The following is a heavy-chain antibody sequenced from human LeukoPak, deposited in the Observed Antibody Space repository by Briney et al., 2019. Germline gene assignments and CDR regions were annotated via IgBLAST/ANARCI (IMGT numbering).Heavy chain of an antibody. J-gene: IGHJ6*03. Sequence: ASVKVSCKASGYTFTSYYMHWVRQAPGQGLEWMGIINPSGGSTSYSQKFQGKVTITRDMSTTTVYMDLSSLRSEDTAVYYCARAGYDFWSGYYGVGDYYYYYMDVWGKGTTVTVSS. V-gene: IGHV1-46*01. CDR3: ARAGYDFWSGYYGVGDYYYYYMDV. D-gene: IGHD3-3*01. CDR2: INPSGGST. CDR1: GYTFTSYY.